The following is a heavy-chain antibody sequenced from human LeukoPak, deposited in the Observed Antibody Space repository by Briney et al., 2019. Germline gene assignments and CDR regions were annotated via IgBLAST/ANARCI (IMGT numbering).Heavy chain of an antibody. CDR3: ARVLFSSSLISYYYYGMDA. V-gene: IGHV7-4-1*02. J-gene: IGHJ6*02. CDR1: GYTFTSYA. CDR2: INTNTGNP. D-gene: IGHD3-10*01. Sequence: ASVKVSCKASGYTFTSYAMNWERQAPGQGLEWMGWINTNTGNPTYAQGFTGRFVFSLDTSVSTAYLQISSLKAEDTAVYYCARVLFSSSLISYYYYGMDAWGQGTTVTVSS.